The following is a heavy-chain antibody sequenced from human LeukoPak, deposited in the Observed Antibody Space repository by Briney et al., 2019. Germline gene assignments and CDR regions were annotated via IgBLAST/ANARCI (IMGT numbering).Heavy chain of an antibody. J-gene: IGHJ4*02. CDR3: SSPKSPYEGTGPHN. CDR1: GYTFSSYY. V-gene: IGHV1-46*01. D-gene: IGHD2-8*02. Sequence: GASVKVSCKAPGYTFSSYYIHWVRQAPGQGLQWMGVINPSGSNSRYAEEFQGRVTMTRDTSTNTVNMELSSLRSNDTAVYYCSSPKSPYEGTGPHNWGQGTQVTVSS. CDR2: INPSGSNS.